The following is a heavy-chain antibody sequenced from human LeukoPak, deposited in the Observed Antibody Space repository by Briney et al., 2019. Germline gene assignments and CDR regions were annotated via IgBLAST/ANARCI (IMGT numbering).Heavy chain of an antibody. Sequence: SETLSLTCTVSGGSVSSYYRSWIRQPPGKGLEWIGYIHNSGSTNYNASLKSRVTISVDTSKNQFSLKLSSVTAADTAVYYCAREIRAYYYDSSGYDPPNWFDPWGQGTLVTVSS. CDR1: GGSVSSYY. CDR2: IHNSGST. V-gene: IGHV4-59*02. D-gene: IGHD3-22*01. J-gene: IGHJ5*02. CDR3: AREIRAYYYDSSGYDPPNWFDP.